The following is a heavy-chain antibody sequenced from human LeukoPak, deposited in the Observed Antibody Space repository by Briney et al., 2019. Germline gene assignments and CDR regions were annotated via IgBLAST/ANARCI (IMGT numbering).Heavy chain of an antibody. V-gene: IGHV1-8*01. CDR2: MNPNSGNT. CDR3: ASYYYGSGSYYNVNGMDV. D-gene: IGHD3-10*01. J-gene: IGHJ6*02. CDR1: GYTFTSYD. Sequence: ASVKVSCKASGYTFTSYDINWVRQATGQGLEWMGWMNPNSGNTGYAQTFQGRVTMTRNTSISTAYMELSSLRSEDTAVYYCASYYYGSGSYYNVNGMDVWGQGTTVTVSS.